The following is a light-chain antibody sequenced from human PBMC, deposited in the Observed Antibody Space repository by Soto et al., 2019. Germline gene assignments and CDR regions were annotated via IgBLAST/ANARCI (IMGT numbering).Light chain of an antibody. CDR1: QSISSNF. J-gene: IGKJ5*01. V-gene: IGKV3D-15*01. CDR2: DAS. CDR3: QQYKSWPPIT. Sequence: EVVLTQSPGTLSLSPGEGATLSCRASQSISSNFLAWYQQKRGQAPRLLIYDASNRATGIAARFSGGGSGTEFTLTISSLQSEDSAIYYCQQYKSWPPITFGQGTRLDI.